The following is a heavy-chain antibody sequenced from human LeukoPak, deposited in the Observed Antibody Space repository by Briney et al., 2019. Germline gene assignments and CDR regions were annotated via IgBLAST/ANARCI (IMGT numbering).Heavy chain of an antibody. Sequence: GGSLRLSCAASGFTFSSYWMSWFRQPPGKGLEWVANIKQDGSEKYYVDSVKGRFTISRDNAKNSLYLQMNSLRAEDTAVYYCARDHVAERGGYWGQGTLVTVSS. CDR3: ARDHVAERGGY. CDR1: GFTFSSYW. J-gene: IGHJ4*02. D-gene: IGHD6-13*01. CDR2: IKQDGSEK. V-gene: IGHV3-7*01.